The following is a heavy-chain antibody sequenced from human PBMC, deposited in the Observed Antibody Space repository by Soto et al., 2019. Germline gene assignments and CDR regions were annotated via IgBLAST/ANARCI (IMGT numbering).Heavy chain of an antibody. D-gene: IGHD3-22*01. CDR1: GYTFTNYS. V-gene: IGHV1-3*01. J-gene: IGHJ6*02. CDR3: ARRLYYYDSSAYEDGMDV. Sequence: ASGEVSCKASGYTFTNYSIHWVRQAPGQRLEWMGWINAGNGNRKYSQRFQGRVTVTRDTSASTAYMELSSLRSEDTAVYYCARRLYYYDSSAYEDGMDVWGQGTTVTVSS. CDR2: INAGNGNR.